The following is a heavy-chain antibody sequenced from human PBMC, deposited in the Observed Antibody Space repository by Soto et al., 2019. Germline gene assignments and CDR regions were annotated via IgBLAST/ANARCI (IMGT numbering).Heavy chain of an antibody. CDR3: ARESSGYSSYFDY. CDR2: SSRDGSST. D-gene: IGHD5-12*01. V-gene: IGHV3-74*01. Sequence: EVQLVESGGGLVQPGGSLRLSCEGSGLTFSNYWIHWVRQAPGQGLAWVSRSSRDGSSTTYADSVKGRFTISKDFAKNTVYLEMNSLRAEDTAVYYCARESSGYSSYFDYWGQGTLVTVSS. CDR1: GLTFSNYW. J-gene: IGHJ4*02.